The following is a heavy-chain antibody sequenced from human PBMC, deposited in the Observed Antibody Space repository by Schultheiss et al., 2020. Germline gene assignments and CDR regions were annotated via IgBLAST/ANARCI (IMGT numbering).Heavy chain of an antibody. V-gene: IGHV4-30-2*01. CDR3: ASADYGDYDDAFDI. CDR2: IYHSGRT. D-gene: IGHD4-17*01. Sequence: SETLSLTCAVSGGSISSGGYSWSWIRQPPGKGLEWIGYIYHSGRTYYNPSLKIRVTISVDRSKNQFSLRLSSVTAADTAVYYCASADYGDYDDAFDIWGQGTMVTVSS. J-gene: IGHJ3*02. CDR1: GGSISSGGYS.